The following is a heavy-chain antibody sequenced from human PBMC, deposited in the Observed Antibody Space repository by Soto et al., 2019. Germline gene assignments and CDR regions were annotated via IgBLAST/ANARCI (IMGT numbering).Heavy chain of an antibody. V-gene: IGHV4-59*01. Sequence: QVQLQESGPGLVKPSETLSLTCTVPSGSIRTSYWTWIRQFPGKRLEWIAHIHNSGNTNSNPSLTSRFTISMDTYKHQISLRLTSVTDADTAMYYCARWQYTVVTPIMGGHGTMVTVSS. CDR3: ARWQYTVVTPIM. CDR2: IHNSGNT. J-gene: IGHJ3*01. D-gene: IGHD2-21*02. CDR1: SGSIRTSY.